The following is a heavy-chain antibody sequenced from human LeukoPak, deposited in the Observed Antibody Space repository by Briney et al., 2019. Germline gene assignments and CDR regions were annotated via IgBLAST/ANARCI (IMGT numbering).Heavy chain of an antibody. D-gene: IGHD3-22*01. CDR1: GGSISSYY. CDR2: IYYSGST. Sequence: SETLSLXCTVSGGSISSYYWSWIRLPPGKGLEWIGYIYYSGSTNYNPSLKSRVTISVDTSKNQFSLKLSSVTAADTAVYYCARALGGYYYDYWGQGTLVTVSS. V-gene: IGHV4-59*01. J-gene: IGHJ4*02. CDR3: ARALGGYYYDY.